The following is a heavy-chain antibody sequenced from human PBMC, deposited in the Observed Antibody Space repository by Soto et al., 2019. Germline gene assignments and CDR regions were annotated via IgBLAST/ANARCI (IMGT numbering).Heavy chain of an antibody. V-gene: IGHV3-9*01. CDR2: LSWNGVTI. J-gene: IGHJ6*02. CDR1: GFTFDDYA. D-gene: IGHD3-22*01. CDR3: AASRAYDSSDYSGFHYGMAV. Sequence: EVQLVESGGDLVQPGRSLRLSCAASGFTFDDYAMHWVRQVPGKGLQWVSGLSWNGVTIGYAASVKGRFTVSRDNAKKSLYLQMNGLRTDNTALYYCAASRAYDSSDYSGFHYGMAVWGLGTTVTVS.